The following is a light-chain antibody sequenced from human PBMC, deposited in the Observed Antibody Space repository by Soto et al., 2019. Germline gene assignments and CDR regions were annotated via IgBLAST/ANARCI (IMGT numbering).Light chain of an antibody. CDR1: QSIRTW. V-gene: IGKV1-5*01. CDR3: QQYNDYSTYST. CDR2: DAS. J-gene: IGKJ1*01. Sequence: IHMTQSPSTLTPSVGDRVTITCRASQSIRTWLAWYQQKPGKAPKLLIYDASNLASDVPSRFSGSGSGTELTLTISSLQPDDFATYYCQQYNDYSTYSTFGQGTKVDIK.